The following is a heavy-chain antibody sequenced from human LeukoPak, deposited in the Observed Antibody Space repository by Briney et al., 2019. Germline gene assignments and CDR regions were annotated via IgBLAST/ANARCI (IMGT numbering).Heavy chain of an antibody. CDR3: ARQPGAGWFDP. Sequence: GESLQISCQASGYSFTSSWIGWARQLPGKGLEWMVIINPGDSDTRYSPSFQGQVTISADKSISTVYLQWGSLKDSDTAMYYCARQPGAGWFDPWGQGTLVTVSS. CDR1: GYSFTSSW. CDR2: INPGDSDT. J-gene: IGHJ5*02. V-gene: IGHV5-51*01. D-gene: IGHD3-10*01.